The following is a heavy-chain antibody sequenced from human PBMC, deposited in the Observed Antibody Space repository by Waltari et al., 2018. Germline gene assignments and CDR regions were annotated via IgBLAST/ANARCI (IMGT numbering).Heavy chain of an antibody. D-gene: IGHD4-17*01. CDR2: INHSGST. CDR1: GRSVSGYP. V-gene: IGHV4-34*01. CDR3: ARELQTTVTPDY. J-gene: IGHJ4*02. Sequence: QLQLQQWRAGLLKTSETLSLTSAVQGRSVSGYPCIVIRQPPGKGLEWIGEINHSGSTNYNPSLKSRVTISVDTSKNQFSLKLSSVTAADTAVYYCARELQTTVTPDYWGQGTLVTVSS.